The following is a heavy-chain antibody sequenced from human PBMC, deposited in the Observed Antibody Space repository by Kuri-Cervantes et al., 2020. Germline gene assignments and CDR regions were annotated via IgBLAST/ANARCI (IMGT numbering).Heavy chain of an antibody. CDR3: ARGWRSYSSGYYYVY. CDR1: GGTFSSYA. J-gene: IGHJ4*02. D-gene: IGHD3-22*01. CDR2: INPNSGGT. Sequence: ASVKVSCKASGGTFSSYAISWVRQAPGQGLEWMGWINPNSGGTNYAQKFQGRVTMTRNTSISTAYMELSSLRSEDTAVYYCARGWRSYSSGYYYVYWGQGTLVTVSS. V-gene: IGHV1-8*02.